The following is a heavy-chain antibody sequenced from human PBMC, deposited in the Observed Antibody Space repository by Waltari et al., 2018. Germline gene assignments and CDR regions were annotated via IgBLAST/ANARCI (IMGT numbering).Heavy chain of an antibody. D-gene: IGHD3-16*01. CDR1: GFTFSSNA. CDR2: ISSDGSYR. J-gene: IGHJ6*03. Sequence: QVQLVESGGGVVQPGRSLRLSCAASGFTFSSNAMHWVRQAPGKGLEYVAVISSDGSYRYYADSVRGRFTISRDKSKYTLYLQMNSLRGDDTAVYYCARDYSYDSNYMDVWGKGTAVTISS. CDR3: ARDYSYDSNYMDV. V-gene: IGHV3-30-3*01.